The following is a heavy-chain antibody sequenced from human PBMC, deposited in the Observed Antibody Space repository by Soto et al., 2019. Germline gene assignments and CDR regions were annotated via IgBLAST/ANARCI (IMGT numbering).Heavy chain of an antibody. V-gene: IGHV3-66*01. CDR2: IYSGGST. CDR3: ARDPLAADY. D-gene: IGHD3-16*01. J-gene: IGHJ4*02. CDR1: GFTVSTKY. Sequence: EVQLVESGGGLVQPGGSLRLSCAASGFTVSTKYMSWVRQAPGKGLEWVSVIYSGGSTFYADSVRGRFTISRDNSNNTVNLQMNSLRAEDTAVYYCARDPLAADYWGQGTLVTVSS.